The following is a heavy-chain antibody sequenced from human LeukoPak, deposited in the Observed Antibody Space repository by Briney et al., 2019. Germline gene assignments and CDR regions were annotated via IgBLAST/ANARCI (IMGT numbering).Heavy chain of an antibody. D-gene: IGHD1-26*01. V-gene: IGHV3-23*01. J-gene: IGHJ4*02. CDR2: ISGSGGST. CDR1: GFTFSSYA. Sequence: QSGGSLRLSCAASGFTFSSYAMSWVRQAPGKGLEWVSAISGSGGSTYYADSVKGRFTISRDNAKNSLYLQMSSLRVEDTAMFYCAREIVGAHTEFDFWGQGTLVSVSS. CDR3: AREIVGAHTEFDF.